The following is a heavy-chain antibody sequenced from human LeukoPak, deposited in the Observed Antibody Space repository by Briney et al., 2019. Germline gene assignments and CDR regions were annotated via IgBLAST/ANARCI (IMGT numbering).Heavy chain of an antibody. CDR3: ARVVGFDWLPFPDY. J-gene: IGHJ4*02. V-gene: IGHV1-46*01. D-gene: IGHD3-9*01. Sequence: ASVKVSCKASGYTFTNYYIHWVRQAPGQGLECMGIINPSGGSTSYAQKFQGRVTMTRDTSISTAYMELSRLRSDDTAVYYCARVVGFDWLPFPDYWGQGTLVTVSS. CDR2: INPSGGST. CDR1: GYTFTNYY.